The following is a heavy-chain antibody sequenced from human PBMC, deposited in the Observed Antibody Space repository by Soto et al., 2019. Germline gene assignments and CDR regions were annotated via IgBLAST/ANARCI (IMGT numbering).Heavy chain of an antibody. CDR3: ARGGDVNYYHGMDV. Sequence: QVQLVQSGGEVKKPGASVKLSCTASGYTFTSYGISWVRQAPGQGLEWMGWISAYNGKTNYAQNVQGRVTMTTDTYKRTGDMDLRSLRSDDTAVYYCARGGDVNYYHGMDVWGQGTTVTVSS. D-gene: IGHD5-12*01. CDR2: ISAYNGKT. CDR1: GYTFTSYG. J-gene: IGHJ6*02. V-gene: IGHV1-18*01.